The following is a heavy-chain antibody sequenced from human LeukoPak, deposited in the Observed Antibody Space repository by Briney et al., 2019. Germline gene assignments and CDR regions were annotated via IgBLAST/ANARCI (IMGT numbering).Heavy chain of an antibody. J-gene: IGHJ4*02. CDR1: GCTSRNAL. CDR3: XPXDXSXSVWFDX. Sequence: GGSRRLSCAPSGCTSRNALMSGVAQAPGKGVEWVGRIKRKTDGGPTDYPVPVKGRFTFSRVDSKKPRYRQYTSRTKHGTPSSXXXPXDXSXSVWFDXWGQGTLVTVSS. V-gene: IGHV3-15*01. CDR2: IKRKTDGGPT. D-gene: IGHD5/OR15-5a*01.